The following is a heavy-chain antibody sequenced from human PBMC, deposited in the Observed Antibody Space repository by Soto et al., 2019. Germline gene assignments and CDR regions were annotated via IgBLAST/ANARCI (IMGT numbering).Heavy chain of an antibody. D-gene: IGHD2-2*01. V-gene: IGHV1-8*01. CDR1: GYTFTSHD. Sequence: QVQLVQSGAEMKKPGASVKVSCKASGYTFTSHDINWMRQTTGQGLEWMGWMNPNSGHTNYAQKFQRRVTLPKDTSISTAYMELTNLRSDYTAIYYCASDMRTNWGQGTLVTVSS. J-gene: IGHJ4*02. CDR3: ASDMRTN. CDR2: MNPNSGHT.